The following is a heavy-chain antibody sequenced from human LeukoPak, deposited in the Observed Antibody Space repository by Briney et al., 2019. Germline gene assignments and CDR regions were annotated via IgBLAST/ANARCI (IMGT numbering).Heavy chain of an antibody. Sequence: SETLSLTCTVSGGSISSSPYYWAWIRQPPGRGLEWIGSIYCRGNTYHNPSLKSRVTISVDPSKNQFSLSVISVTAADTAVYFCARPTTGPATQGYDSWGQGILVTVAS. J-gene: IGHJ4*02. V-gene: IGHV4-39*01. CDR2: IYCRGNT. D-gene: IGHD1-1*01. CDR1: GGSISSSPYY. CDR3: ARPTTGPATQGYDS.